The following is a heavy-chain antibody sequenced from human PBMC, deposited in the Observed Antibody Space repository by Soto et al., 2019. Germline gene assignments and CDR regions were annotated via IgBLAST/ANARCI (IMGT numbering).Heavy chain of an antibody. V-gene: IGHV1-2*04. Sequence: QVQLVQSGAEVKKPGASVTVSCRSSGDTFNDYYIDWVRQAPGQGLEWMGWINPNGGVTKYAQKFQGWVTMTRDTSIRTVYMQLSRLRSDDTAVYYCAIESGGATATLDYYYFYMDVWGTGTTVTVSS. CDR3: AIESGGATATLDYYYFYMDV. J-gene: IGHJ6*03. CDR1: GDTFNDYY. CDR2: INPNGGVT. D-gene: IGHD5-12*01.